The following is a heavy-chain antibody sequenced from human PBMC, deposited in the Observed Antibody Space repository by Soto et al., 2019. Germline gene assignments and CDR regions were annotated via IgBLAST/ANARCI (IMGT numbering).Heavy chain of an antibody. Sequence: QVQLMQSGAEVKKPGSSVKVSCKASGGTFSSYAISWVRQAPGQGLEWMGGIIPIFGTANYAQKFQGRVTITADESTSTAYMELSSLRSEDTAVYYCARGVFYYDSSGYLNYYGMDVWGQGTTVTVSS. CDR2: IIPIFGTA. D-gene: IGHD3-22*01. V-gene: IGHV1-69*01. J-gene: IGHJ6*02. CDR3: ARGVFYYDSSGYLNYYGMDV. CDR1: GGTFSSYA.